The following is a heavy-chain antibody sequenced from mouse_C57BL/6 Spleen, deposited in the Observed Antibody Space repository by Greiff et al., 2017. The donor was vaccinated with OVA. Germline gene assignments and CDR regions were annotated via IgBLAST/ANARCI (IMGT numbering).Heavy chain of an antibody. CDR1: GYTFTDYN. V-gene: IGHV1-22*01. CDR3: AREGYYYGSSSYYFDF. J-gene: IGHJ2*01. CDR2: INPNNGGT. D-gene: IGHD1-1*01. Sequence: VQLQQSGPELVKPGASVKMSCKASGYTFTDYNMHWVKQSHGKSLEWIGYINPNNGGTSYNQKFKGKATLTVNKSSSTAYMELRSLTSEDSAVYYCAREGYYYGSSSYYFDFWGQGTTLSLL.